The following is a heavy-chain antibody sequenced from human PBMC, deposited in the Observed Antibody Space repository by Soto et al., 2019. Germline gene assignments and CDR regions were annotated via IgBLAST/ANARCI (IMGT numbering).Heavy chain of an antibody. J-gene: IGHJ3*02. CDR2: ISSSSSTI. CDR1: GFTFSSYS. V-gene: IGHV3-48*02. Sequence: GGSLRLSCAASGFTFSSYSMNWVRQAPGKGLEWVSYISSSSSTIYYADSVKGRFTISRDNAKNSLYLQMNSLRDEDTAVYYCARDFPAGGRNSVLGRLSGKRNDAFDIWGQGTMVTVSS. CDR3: ARDFPAGGRNSVLGRLSGKRNDAFDI. D-gene: IGHD4-4*01.